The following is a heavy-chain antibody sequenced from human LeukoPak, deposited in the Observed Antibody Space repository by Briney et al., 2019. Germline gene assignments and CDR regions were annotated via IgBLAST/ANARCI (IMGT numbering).Heavy chain of an antibody. CDR1: GGSLSSSSYS. D-gene: IGHD6-6*01. CDR2: IYYSGST. Sequence: SETLSLTCTVSGGSLSSSSYSWGWIRQPPGEGLEWIGNIYYSGSTYYNPSLKSRVIISADTSKNQFSLRLSSVTAADTAVYYCARGFSYSSSPGFDYWGQGTLVTVSS. J-gene: IGHJ4*02. CDR3: ARGFSYSSSPGFDY. V-gene: IGHV4-39*07.